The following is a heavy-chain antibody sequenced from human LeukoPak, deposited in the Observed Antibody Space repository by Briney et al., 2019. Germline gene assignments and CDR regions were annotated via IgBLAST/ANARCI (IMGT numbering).Heavy chain of an antibody. CDR1: GFTFSSYG. D-gene: IGHD2-15*01. V-gene: IGHV3-30*19. Sequence: GGSLRLSCAASGFTFSSYGMHWVRQAPGKGLEWVAVISYDGSNKYYADSVKGRFTISRDNSKNTLYLQMNSLRAEDTAVYYCAREIVVVVAAWGTDYWGQGTLVTVSS. CDR3: AREIVVVVAAWGTDY. J-gene: IGHJ4*02. CDR2: ISYDGSNK.